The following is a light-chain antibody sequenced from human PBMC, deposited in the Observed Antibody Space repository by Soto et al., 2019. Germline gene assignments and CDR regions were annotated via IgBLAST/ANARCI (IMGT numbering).Light chain of an antibody. Sequence: EIVMTQSPATLSVSPGERATLSCRASRSVSSNLAWYQQKPGQAPRLLLYGASTRATGIPARFSGSGSGTEFTLTISSLQSEDYAVYYCHQYNYWPPWTFGQGTKVDIK. CDR3: HQYNYWPPWT. J-gene: IGKJ1*01. V-gene: IGKV3-15*01. CDR2: GAS. CDR1: RSVSSN.